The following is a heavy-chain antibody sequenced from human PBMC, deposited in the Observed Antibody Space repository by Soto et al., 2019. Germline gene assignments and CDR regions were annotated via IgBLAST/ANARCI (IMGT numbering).Heavy chain of an antibody. CDR2: ISRSGDRT. CDR3: ARACCSSGQCYDFDY. J-gene: IGHJ4*02. Sequence: EVQLVESGEGLVQPGGSLRLSCAASGFTFSSYYIHWIRQAPGKGLEFVSAISRSGDRTYYADSVMGRFTITRDNSKNTVWLQMGSLRAEDMAVYYCARACCSSGQCYDFDYWGRGALVSVSS. D-gene: IGHD2-15*01. CDR1: GFTFSSYY. V-gene: IGHV3-64*02.